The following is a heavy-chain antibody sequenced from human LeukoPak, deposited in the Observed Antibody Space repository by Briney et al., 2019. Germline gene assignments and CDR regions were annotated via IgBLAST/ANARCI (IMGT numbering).Heavy chain of an antibody. CDR1: GDSVSSNSAA. D-gene: IGHD2-2*01. CDR3: ARDLCNSAGCPNNWIDP. CDR2: TYYRSKWYN. V-gene: IGHV6-1*01. Sequence: SQTLRLTCAISGDSVSSNSAAWNCIRQSPSRGLEWLGRTYYRSKWYNNYAISVKSRITINPVTSKNQFSLQLNFVAPEDTAVYYCARDLCNSAGCPNNWIDPWGQGTLVTVSS. J-gene: IGHJ5*02.